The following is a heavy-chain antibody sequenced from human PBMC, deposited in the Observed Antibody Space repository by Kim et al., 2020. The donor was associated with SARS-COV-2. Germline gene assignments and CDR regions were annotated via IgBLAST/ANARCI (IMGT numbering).Heavy chain of an antibody. Sequence: ADSVKGRFTISGEHAKNSLYLQMNSLRAEDTAVYYCARWRAVAGRGYDYWGQGTLVTVSS. V-gene: IGHV3-11*03. D-gene: IGHD6-19*01. CDR3: ARWRAVAGRGYDY. J-gene: IGHJ4*02.